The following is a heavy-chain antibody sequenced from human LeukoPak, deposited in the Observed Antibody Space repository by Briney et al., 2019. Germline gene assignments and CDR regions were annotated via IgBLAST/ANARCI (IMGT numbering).Heavy chain of an antibody. Sequence: PSETLSLTCTVSGDTISIYYWSWIRQPPGKGLEWIGYIYDSGSTDYNPSLKSRVTISLDTSKNQFSLRPSSVTAADTAVYYCATSVGGTLFDNWGQGTLVSVSS. CDR3: ATSVGGTLFDN. CDR2: IYDSGST. J-gene: IGHJ4*02. V-gene: IGHV4-59*01. CDR1: GDTISIYY. D-gene: IGHD1-26*01.